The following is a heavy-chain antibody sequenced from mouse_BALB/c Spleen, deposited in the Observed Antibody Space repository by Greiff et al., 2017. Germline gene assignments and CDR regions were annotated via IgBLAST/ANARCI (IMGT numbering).Heavy chain of an antibody. Sequence: EVQRVESGGGLVQPGGSRKLSCAASGFTFSSFGMHWVRQAPEKGLEWVAYISSGSSTIYYADTVTGRFTISRNNPKNTLFLQMTSLRSEDTAMYYGAGYLTEWAMDYGGQGTSVTVSS. J-gene: IGHJ4*01. CDR1: GFTFSSFG. V-gene: IGHV5-17*02. CDR3: AGYLTEWAMDY. D-gene: IGHD4-1*01. CDR2: ISSGSSTI.